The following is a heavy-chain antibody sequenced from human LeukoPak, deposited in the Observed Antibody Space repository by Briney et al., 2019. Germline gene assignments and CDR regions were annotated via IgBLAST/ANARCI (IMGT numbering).Heavy chain of an antibody. J-gene: IGHJ5*02. CDR2: IYYSGST. V-gene: IGHV4-31*03. CDR1: GGSISSGGYY. Sequence: SETLSLTCTVSGGSISSGGYYWSWIRQHPGKGLEWIGYIYYSGSTYYNPSLKSRVTISVDTSKNQFSLKLSSVTAADTAVYYCARGRGDTTNWFDPWGQGTLVTVSS. D-gene: IGHD3-10*01. CDR3: ARGRGDTTNWFDP.